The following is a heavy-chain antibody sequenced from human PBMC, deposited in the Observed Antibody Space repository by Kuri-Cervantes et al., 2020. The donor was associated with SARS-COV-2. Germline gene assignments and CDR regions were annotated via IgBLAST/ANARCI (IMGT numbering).Heavy chain of an antibody. D-gene: IGHD6-19*01. CDR1: GYSISSGYY. J-gene: IGHJ3*02. CDR2: TYHSGST. Sequence: SQTLSLTCAVSGYSISSGYYWGWIRQPPGKGLEWIGSTYHSGSTYYNPSLKSRVTISVDTSKNQFSLKLSSVTAADTAVYYCARILNSSGWPIDAFDIWGQGTMVTVSS. CDR3: ARILNSSGWPIDAFDI. V-gene: IGHV4-38-2*01.